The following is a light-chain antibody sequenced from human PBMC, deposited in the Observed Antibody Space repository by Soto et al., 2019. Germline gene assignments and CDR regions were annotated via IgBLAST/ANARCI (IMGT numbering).Light chain of an antibody. J-gene: IGKJ3*01. CDR2: DAS. CDR1: QDITKS. Sequence: DIQMTQSPSSLSASVGDRVTITCQASQDITKSLNWFQQKPGKSPALLIYDASNLETGAPSNFSGSGSGTDFTFTISSLQPEHIATYYCQQFRDLPFTFGPGTKVELK. CDR3: QQFRDLPFT. V-gene: IGKV1-33*01.